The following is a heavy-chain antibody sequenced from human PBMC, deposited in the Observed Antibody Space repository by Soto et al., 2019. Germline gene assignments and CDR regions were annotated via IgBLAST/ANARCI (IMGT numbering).Heavy chain of an antibody. D-gene: IGHD1-26*01. CDR2: IYYSGST. V-gene: IGHV4-59*01. Sequence: SEPLSLTCTVSGGSISSYYWSWIRQPPGKGLEWIGYIYYSGSTNYNPSLKSRVTISVDTSKNQFSLKLSAVTAADTAVYYCARDYPVGATRYYYYGMDVWGQGTMVTVSS. CDR3: ARDYPVGATRYYYYGMDV. CDR1: GGSISSYY. J-gene: IGHJ6*02.